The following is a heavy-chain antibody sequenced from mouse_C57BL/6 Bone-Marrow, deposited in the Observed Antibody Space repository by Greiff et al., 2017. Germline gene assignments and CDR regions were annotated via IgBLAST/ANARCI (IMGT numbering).Heavy chain of an antibody. J-gene: IGHJ2*01. CDR1: GFSLTSYA. CDR2: IWTGGGT. Sequence: QVQLKESGPGLVAPSQSLSITCTVSGFSLTSYAISWVRQPPGKGLEWLGVIWTGGGTNYTSALQSSLSISKDNSKSQVFLKMNSLQTDDTARYYCAINAPIEGGYFDDWGKGTTLTVSS. V-gene: IGHV2-9-1*01. D-gene: IGHD6-5*01. CDR3: AINAPIEGGYFDD.